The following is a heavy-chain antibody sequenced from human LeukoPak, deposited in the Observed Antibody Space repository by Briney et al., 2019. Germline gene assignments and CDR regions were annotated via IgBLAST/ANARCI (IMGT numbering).Heavy chain of an antibody. CDR1: GFTFSSYW. D-gene: IGHD2-2*01. CDR3: ESGGRGFCSRPSCGSFAY. V-gene: IGHV3-74*01. Sequence: GGSLRLSCAASGFTFSSYWMHWVRQAPGKGLVWVSRINSDGSSTSYADSVMGRFTISRDNAKNTLYLQMNSLRAEDTAVYYCESGGRGFCSRPSCGSFAYGAQEPLVTVPS. CDR2: INSDGSST. J-gene: IGHJ4*02.